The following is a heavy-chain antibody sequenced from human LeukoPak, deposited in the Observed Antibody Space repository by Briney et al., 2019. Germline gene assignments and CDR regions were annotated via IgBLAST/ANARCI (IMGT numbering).Heavy chain of an antibody. CDR3: TRSPEWDPKQLGFKYFDY. V-gene: IGHV3-20*04. CDR2: IIWNGGDK. J-gene: IGHJ4*02. Sequence: GGSLRLSCAASGFNFPGDDMSWVRQAPGKGLEWISGIIWNGGDKRYAVSVRGRFTISRDNARNSLYLHMDSLRGEDTALYYCTRSPEWDPKQLGFKYFDYWGQGALVTVSS. D-gene: IGHD1-26*01. CDR1: GFNFPGDD.